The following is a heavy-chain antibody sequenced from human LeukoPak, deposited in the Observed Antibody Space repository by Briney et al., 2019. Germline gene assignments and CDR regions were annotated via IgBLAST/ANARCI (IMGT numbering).Heavy chain of an antibody. CDR3: ARVEDYYDSSGYLARGSRPPSHVYFQH. D-gene: IGHD3-22*01. CDR1: GGSISSGDYY. J-gene: IGHJ1*01. Sequence: SETLSLTCTVSGGSISSGDYYWRWIRQPPGKGLEWIGYIYYSGSTYYNPSLKSRVTISVDTPKNQFSLKLSSVTAADTAVYYCARVEDYYDSSGYLARGSRPPSHVYFQHWGQGTLVTVSS. CDR2: IYYSGST. V-gene: IGHV4-30-4*08.